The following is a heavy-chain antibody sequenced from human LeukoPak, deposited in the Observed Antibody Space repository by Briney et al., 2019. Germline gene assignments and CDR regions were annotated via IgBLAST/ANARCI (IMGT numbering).Heavy chain of an antibody. V-gene: IGHV3-48*03. CDR1: GFTFSSYE. CDR2: ISSSGSTI. D-gene: IGHD5-18*01. CDR3: ARGAYSYDDY. J-gene: IGHJ4*02. Sequence: SGGSLRLSCAASGFTFSSYEMNWVRQAPGKGLEWVSYISSSGSTIYYADSVKGRFTISRDNAKNSLYLQMNSLRAEDTAVYYCARGAYSYDDYWGQGTLVTVSS.